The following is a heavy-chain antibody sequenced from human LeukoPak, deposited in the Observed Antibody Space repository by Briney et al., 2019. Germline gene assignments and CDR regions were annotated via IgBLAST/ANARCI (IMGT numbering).Heavy chain of an antibody. J-gene: IGHJ4*02. CDR3: AKDMVTMVRGVIRSWSPFDY. D-gene: IGHD3-10*01. V-gene: IGHV3-9*01. Sequence: PGGSLRLSCAASGFTFDDYAMHWVRQAPGKGLEWVARISWNSGSIGYADSVKGRFTISRDNAKNSLYLQMNSLRAEDTALYYCAKDMVTMVRGVIRSWSPFDYWGQGTLVTVSS. CDR2: ISWNSGSI. CDR1: GFTFDDYA.